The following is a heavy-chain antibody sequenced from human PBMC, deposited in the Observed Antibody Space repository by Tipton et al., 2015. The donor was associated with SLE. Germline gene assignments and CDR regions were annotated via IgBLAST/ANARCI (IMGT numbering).Heavy chain of an antibody. CDR2: INPDASEK. CDR1: GLLFRTYW. J-gene: IGHJ6*02. CDR3: ARAGGGDPFYYYPMDV. V-gene: IGHV3-7*01. Sequence: SLRLSCTDSGLLFRTYWMSWVRLAPGKGLEWVANINPDASEKYYADSVSGRFAISRDNANNSVYLQMNSLRADDTALYYCARAGGGDPFYYYPMDVWGQGTTVTVSS. D-gene: IGHD2-21*02.